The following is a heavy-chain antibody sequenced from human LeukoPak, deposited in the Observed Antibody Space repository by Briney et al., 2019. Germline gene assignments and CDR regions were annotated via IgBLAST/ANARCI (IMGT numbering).Heavy chain of an antibody. CDR1: GFTFSSYW. CDR2: INTDGSST. J-gene: IGHJ5*02. Sequence: PGGSLRLSCAASGFTFSSYWMHWVRHAPGKGLVWVSRINTDGSSTSYADSVKGRFTISRDNAKNTLYLQMNSLRAEDTAVYYCARENDMATISWFDPWGQGTLVTVSS. V-gene: IGHV3-74*01. D-gene: IGHD5-24*01. CDR3: ARENDMATISWFDP.